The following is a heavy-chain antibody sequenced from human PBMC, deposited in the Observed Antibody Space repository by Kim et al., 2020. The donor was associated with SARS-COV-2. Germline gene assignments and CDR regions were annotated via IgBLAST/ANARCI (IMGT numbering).Heavy chain of an antibody. CDR2: INTNTGNP. J-gene: IGHJ5*01. V-gene: IGHV7-4-1*02. CDR1: GYTFTSYA. D-gene: IGHD3-16*01. Sequence: ASVKVSCKSSGYTFTSYAMHWVRQAPGQGLEWMGWINTNTGNPKYAQSFPGRVIFSLDTSVSTAYLQLSSLTAEDTAVYYCARDGAISVVVWGWFDSLG. CDR3: ARDGAISVVVWGWFDS.